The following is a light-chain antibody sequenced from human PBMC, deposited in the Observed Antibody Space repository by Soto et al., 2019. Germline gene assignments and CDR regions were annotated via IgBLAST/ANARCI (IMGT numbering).Light chain of an antibody. CDR2: DVT. V-gene: IGLV2-11*01. J-gene: IGLJ1*01. CDR3: CSYAGDYTYV. CDR1: SSDVGAYNY. Sequence: QSALTQPRSVSGSPGQSVTFSCTGASSDVGAYNYVSWYQHHPDKAPKLIIYDVTKRPSGVPDRFSGSKSGNTASLTISGLQAEDEADYYCCSYAGDYTYVRGAGTKVTVL.